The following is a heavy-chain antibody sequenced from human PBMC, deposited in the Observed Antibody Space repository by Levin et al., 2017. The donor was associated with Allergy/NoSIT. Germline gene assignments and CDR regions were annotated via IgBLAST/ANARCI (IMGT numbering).Heavy chain of an antibody. D-gene: IGHD6-6*01. CDR1: GGSFSGYY. CDR3: ARDRNKANVIAARPNWFDP. V-gene: IGHV4-34*01. CDR2: INHSGST. Sequence: SGGSLRLSCAVYGGSFSGYYWSWIRQPPGKGLEWIGEINHSGSTNYNPSLKSRVTISVDTSKNQFSLKLSSVTAADTAVYYCARDRNKANVIAARPNWFDPWGQGTLVTVSS. J-gene: IGHJ5*02.